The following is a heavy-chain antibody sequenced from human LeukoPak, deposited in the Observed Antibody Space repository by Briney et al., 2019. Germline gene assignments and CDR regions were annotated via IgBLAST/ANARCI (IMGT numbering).Heavy chain of an antibody. CDR3: ARINTDQYSTSDF. CDR1: GFTSSRSW. Sequence: GGSLRLSCAASGFTSSRSWMNWVRQVPGKGLQWVANIKEDGGEKYYLDSVKGRFTISRDNAKNSMYLQMNSLRAEDTAVYYCARINTDQYSTSDFWGQGTLVTVSS. V-gene: IGHV3-7*01. J-gene: IGHJ4*02. CDR2: IKEDGGEK. D-gene: IGHD2-2*01.